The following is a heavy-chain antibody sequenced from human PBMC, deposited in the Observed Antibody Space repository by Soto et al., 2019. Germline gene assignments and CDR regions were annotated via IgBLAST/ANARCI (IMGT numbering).Heavy chain of an antibody. J-gene: IGHJ4*02. D-gene: IGHD5-18*01. CDR2: INSDGSTI. CDR1: GFTFSSYW. CDR3: ARGYGGTSTSTIGC. Sequence: PGGSLRLSCAASGFTFSSYWMHWVRQAPGKGLVWVSRINSDGSTINYADSVKGRFTISRDNAKNTLYLQMNSLRAEDTFVYYCARGYGGTSTSTIGCWGQGTLVTVSS. V-gene: IGHV3-74*01.